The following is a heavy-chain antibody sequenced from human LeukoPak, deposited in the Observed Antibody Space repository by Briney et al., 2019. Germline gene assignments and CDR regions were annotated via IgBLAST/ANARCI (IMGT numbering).Heavy chain of an antibody. CDR2: ISGSGGGT. D-gene: IGHD3-16*02. CDR3: AKIPHSMITFGGVIVIPTFYFDY. V-gene: IGHV3-23*01. CDR1: GFTFSSYA. J-gene: IGHJ4*02. Sequence: GGSLRLSCAVSGFTFSSYAMSWVRQAPGKGLEWVSAISGSGGGTYYADSVKGRFTISRDNSKNTLYLQMNSLRAEDTAVYYCAKIPHSMITFGGVIVIPTFYFDYWGQGTLVTVSS.